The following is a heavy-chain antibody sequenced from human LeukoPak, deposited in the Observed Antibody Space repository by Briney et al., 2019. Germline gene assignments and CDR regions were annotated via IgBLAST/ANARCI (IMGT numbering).Heavy chain of an antibody. CDR3: ARGGYSFGYAQYYYYYMDV. Sequence: GGSLRLSCAASGFTFSSYDMSWVRQAPGKGLEWVSSISGSGDSTYYADSVKGRFTISRDNSKNTLYLQMNSLRAEDTAVYYCARGGYSFGYAQYYYYYMDVWGKGTTVTVSS. CDR1: GFTFSSYD. D-gene: IGHD5-18*01. V-gene: IGHV3-23*01. J-gene: IGHJ6*03. CDR2: ISGSGDST.